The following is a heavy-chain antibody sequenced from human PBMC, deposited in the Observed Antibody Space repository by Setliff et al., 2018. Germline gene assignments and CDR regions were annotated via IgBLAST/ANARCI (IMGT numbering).Heavy chain of an antibody. CDR2: IYYSGKT. CDR3: ARIAYFDFWRGFGVGAFDL. V-gene: IGHV4-39*01. CDR1: GASVSNVNYY. Sequence: SETLSLTCSVSGASVSNVNYYWGWIRQPPGKGLEWVGSIYYSGKTYSNPSFKSRVTMSVDKSKNQFSLKLASVTAADRAVYYCARIAYFDFWRGFGVGAFDLWGDGSVVTVSS. J-gene: IGHJ3*01. D-gene: IGHD3-3*01.